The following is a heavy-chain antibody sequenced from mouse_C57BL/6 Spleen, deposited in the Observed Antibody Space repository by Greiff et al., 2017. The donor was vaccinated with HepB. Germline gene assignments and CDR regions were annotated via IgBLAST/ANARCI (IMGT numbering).Heavy chain of an antibody. V-gene: IGHV7-3*01. CDR2: IRNKANGYTT. J-gene: IGHJ1*03. CDR3: ARSYTVGYFDV. D-gene: IGHD1-1*01. Sequence: EVKVVESGGGLVQPGGSLSLSCAASGFTFTEYYMSWVRQPPGKALEWLGFIRNKANGYTTEYSASVKGRFTISRDNSQSILYLQMHALRAEDSATYYCARSYTVGYFDVWGTGTTVTVSS. CDR1: GFTFTEYY.